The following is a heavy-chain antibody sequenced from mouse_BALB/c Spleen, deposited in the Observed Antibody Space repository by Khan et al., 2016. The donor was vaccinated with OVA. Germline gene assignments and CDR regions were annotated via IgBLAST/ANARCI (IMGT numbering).Heavy chain of an antibody. D-gene: IGHD1-1*01. Sequence: QVQLQQSGAELAKPGDSVKMSCKASGYTFTSYWMHWVKQRPGQGLEWIGYINPSTDYPEYNQKFKDKATLTADTSSSTAYMQLTSLTSEDSAVDYWVNHGSSSAWFDYWGQGTLVTVSA. V-gene: IGHV1-7*01. CDR1: GYTFTSYW. CDR2: INPSTDYP. CDR3: VNHGSSSAWFDY. J-gene: IGHJ3*01.